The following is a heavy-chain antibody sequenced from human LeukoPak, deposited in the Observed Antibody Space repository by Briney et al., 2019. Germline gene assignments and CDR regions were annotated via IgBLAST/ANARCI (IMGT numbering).Heavy chain of an antibody. V-gene: IGHV3-66*01. CDR2: IYSGGST. Sequence: TGGSLRLSCAASGFTVSSNYMSWVRQAPGRGLEWVSVIYSGGSTYYADSVKGRFTISRDNSKNTLFLQMNSLSAGDTAVYYCARTQDNYSGSYYYFDYWGQGTLVTVSS. CDR3: ARTQDNYSGSYYYFDY. D-gene: IGHD1-26*01. CDR1: GFTVSSNY. J-gene: IGHJ4*02.